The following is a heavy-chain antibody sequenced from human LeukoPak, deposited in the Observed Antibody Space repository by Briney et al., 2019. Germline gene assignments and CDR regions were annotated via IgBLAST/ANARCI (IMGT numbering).Heavy chain of an antibody. Sequence: ASVKVSCKTSGYTFTSFDINWVRQATGQGLEWMGWMNPNSGNTGYAQKFQGRVTMTRDTSISTAYMELSSLRSEDTAVYYCAPTHYYDSTDNLFDPWGQGTLVTVSS. J-gene: IGHJ5*02. D-gene: IGHD3-22*01. CDR3: APTHYYDSTDNLFDP. CDR2: MNPNSGNT. CDR1: GYTFTSFD. V-gene: IGHV1-8*01.